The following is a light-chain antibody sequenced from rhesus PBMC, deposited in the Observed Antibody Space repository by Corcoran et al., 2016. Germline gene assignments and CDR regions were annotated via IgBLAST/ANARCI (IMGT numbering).Light chain of an antibody. CDR1: SSNIGSNH. J-gene: IGLJ6*01. CDR2: DNN. Sequence: QSVLTQPPSASGAPGQSDTISCSGSSSNIGSNHVYWYQQLSGKAPKVLIYDNNQRPSGVPDRFSGSKSGTSASLAISGLQSEDEADYYCSAWDSSLGGPVFGSGTQLTVL. V-gene: IGLV1-72*02. CDR3: SAWDSSLGGPV.